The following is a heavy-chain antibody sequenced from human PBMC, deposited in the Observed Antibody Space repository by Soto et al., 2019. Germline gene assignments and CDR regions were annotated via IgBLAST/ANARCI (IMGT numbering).Heavy chain of an antibody. CDR1: GFSIRSYY. CDR3: ARDLWGYCGAGCYPLDV. Sequence: SETLSLTCPVSGFSIRSYYWSWIRQPPGKGLEWIGYMYNTGSTIYNPSLKSRVTISVDTSKNQFSPKLNSVTAADTAVYYCARDLWGYCGAGCYPLDVWGQGTTVTVSS. J-gene: IGHJ6*02. CDR2: MYNTGST. D-gene: IGHD2-21*02. V-gene: IGHV4-59*01.